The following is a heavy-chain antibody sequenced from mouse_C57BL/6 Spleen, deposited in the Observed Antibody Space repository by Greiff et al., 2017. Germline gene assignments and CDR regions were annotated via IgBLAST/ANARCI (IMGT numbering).Heavy chain of an antibody. V-gene: IGHV5-6*01. CDR1: GFTFSSYG. J-gene: IGHJ1*03. CDR3: AGQGGDYEDFEV. D-gene: IGHD1-1*01. CDR2: ISSGGSYT. Sequence: EVKLQESGGDLVKPGGSLKLSCAASGFTFSSYGMSWVRQTPDKRLEWVATISSGGSYTYYPDSVKGRFTISRDKAKNTLSLQISSLKSEDTAMYYCAGQGGDYEDFEVWGTGTTVTVSS.